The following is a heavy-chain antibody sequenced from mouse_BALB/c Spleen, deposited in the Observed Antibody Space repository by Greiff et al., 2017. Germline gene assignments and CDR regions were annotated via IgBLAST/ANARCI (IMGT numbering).Heavy chain of an antibody. D-gene: IGHD1-1*01. CDR3: ARGFITTVVEGAWFAY. J-gene: IGHJ3*01. CDR2: ILPGSGST. V-gene: IGHV1-9*01. Sequence: VHLVESGAELMKPGASVKISCKATGYTFSSYWIEWVKQRPGHGLEWIGEILPGSGSTNYNEKFKGKATFTADTSSNTAYMQLSSLTSEDSAVYYCARGFITTVVEGAWFAYWGQGTLVTVSA. CDR1: GYTFSSYW.